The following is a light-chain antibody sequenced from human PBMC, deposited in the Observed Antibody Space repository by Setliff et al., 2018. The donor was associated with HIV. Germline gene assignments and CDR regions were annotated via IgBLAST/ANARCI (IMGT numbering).Light chain of an antibody. Sequence: QSVLTQPPSVSGAPGQRVTISCTGSSSNIGAGYDVHWYQQLPGTVPKPLIYGNSNRPSGVPDRFSGSKSGTSASLAITGLQAEDEADYYCQSYDSSLSGFYVFGTGTKV. CDR3: QSYDSSLSGFYV. J-gene: IGLJ1*01. CDR2: GNS. CDR1: SSNIGAGYD. V-gene: IGLV1-40*01.